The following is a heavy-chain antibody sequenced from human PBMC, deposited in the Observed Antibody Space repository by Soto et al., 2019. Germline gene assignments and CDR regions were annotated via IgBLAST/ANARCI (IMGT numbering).Heavy chain of an antibody. J-gene: IGHJ6*02. CDR3: ARTRSFTLGFYYDGMDV. D-gene: IGHD6-6*01. CDR2: IYPGDSDT. V-gene: IGHV5-51*01. Sequence: GESLKISCQGSGYSFASYWIGWVRQMPGKDLEWMGIIYPGDSDTRYSPSFQGQVTISADKSLRTAHLQWTSLKASDTALYYCARTRSFTLGFYYDGMDVWGQGTTVTV. CDR1: GYSFASYW.